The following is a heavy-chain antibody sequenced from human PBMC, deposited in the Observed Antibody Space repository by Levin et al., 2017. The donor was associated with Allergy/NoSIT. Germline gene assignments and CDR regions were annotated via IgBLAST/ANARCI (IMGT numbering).Heavy chain of an antibody. Sequence: GASVKVSCAASGFSIRSYWMSWIRQTPDKGLEWVANSNGDESHKYYMDSVKGRFTVSRDNAENSVSLQMNSLRVDDTAVYYCVRDGRGGWHFDNWGQGTLVTVSS. CDR2: SNGDESHK. J-gene: IGHJ4*02. D-gene: IGHD6-19*01. CDR1: GFSIRSYW. V-gene: IGHV3-7*03. CDR3: VRDGRGGWHFDN.